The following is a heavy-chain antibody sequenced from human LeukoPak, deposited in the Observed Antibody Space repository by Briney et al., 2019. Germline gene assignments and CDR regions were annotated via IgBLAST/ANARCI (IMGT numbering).Heavy chain of an antibody. J-gene: IGHJ4*02. D-gene: IGHD3-10*01. Sequence: GGSLRLSCAASGFTVSSNYMSWVRQAPGKGLEWVSVIYSGGSTYYADSVKGKFTISRDNSKNTLYLQMNSLRAEDTAVYYCARPLVLWLGESVDYWGQGTLVTVSS. V-gene: IGHV3-66*04. CDR3: ARPLVLWLGESVDY. CDR1: GFTVSSNY. CDR2: IYSGGST.